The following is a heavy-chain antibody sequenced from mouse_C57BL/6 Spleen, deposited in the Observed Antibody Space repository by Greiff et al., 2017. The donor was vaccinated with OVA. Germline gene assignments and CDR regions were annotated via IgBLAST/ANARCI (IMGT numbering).Heavy chain of an antibody. V-gene: IGHV1-26*01. CDR3: ARLGGSSPMDY. J-gene: IGHJ4*01. CDR1: GYTFTDYY. CDR2: INPNNGGT. Sequence: VQLQQSGPELVKPGASVKISCKASGYTFTDYYMNWVKQSPGKSLEWIGDINPNNGGTSYNQKFKGKATLTVDKSSSTAYMELRSLTSEDSAVYYCARLGGSSPMDYWGQGTSVTVSS. D-gene: IGHD1-1*01.